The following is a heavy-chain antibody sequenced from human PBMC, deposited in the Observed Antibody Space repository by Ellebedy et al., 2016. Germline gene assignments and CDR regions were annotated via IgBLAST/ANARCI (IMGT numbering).Heavy chain of an antibody. J-gene: IGHJ6*02. D-gene: IGHD2-2*02. CDR3: ARLGYCSSTSCYKDYYYYGMDV. V-gene: IGHV3-11*01. CDR1: GFTFSDYY. CDR2: ISSSGSTI. Sequence: GGSLRLSCAASGFTFSDYYMSWIRQAPGKGLEWVSYISSSGSTIYYADSVKGRFTISRDNAKNSLYLQMNSLRAEDTAVYYCARLGYCSSTSCYKDYYYYGMDVWGQGTTVTVSS.